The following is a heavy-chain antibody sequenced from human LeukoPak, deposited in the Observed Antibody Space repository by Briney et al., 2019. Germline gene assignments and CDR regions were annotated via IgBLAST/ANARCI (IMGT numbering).Heavy chain of an antibody. CDR1: GFTFSDYY. CDR3: ARDRGVPEFYYYYGMDV. D-gene: IGHD3-10*01. Sequence: GGSLRLSCAASGFTFSDYYMTWARQAPGKGLEWVAKIKQDGSEKYFVDSVKGRFTISRDNAKNSLYLDMNSLRAEDTAVYYCARDRGVPEFYYYYGMDVWGQGTTVTVSS. V-gene: IGHV3-7*01. CDR2: IKQDGSEK. J-gene: IGHJ6*02.